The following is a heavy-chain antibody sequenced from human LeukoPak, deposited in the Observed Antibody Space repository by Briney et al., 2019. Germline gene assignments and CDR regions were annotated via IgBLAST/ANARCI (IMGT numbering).Heavy chain of an antibody. D-gene: IGHD3-3*01. V-gene: IGHV4-34*01. CDR3: ARGAYYDFWSGYSGWFDP. CDR2: INTSGST. J-gene: IGHJ5*02. CDR1: GGSFSGYY. Sequence: SETLSLTCAVYGGSFSGYYWSWIRQPPGKGLEWIGEINTSGSTNYNPSLKSRVTISVDTSKNQFSRKLSSVTAADTAVYYCARGAYYDFWSGYSGWFDPWGQGTLVTVSS.